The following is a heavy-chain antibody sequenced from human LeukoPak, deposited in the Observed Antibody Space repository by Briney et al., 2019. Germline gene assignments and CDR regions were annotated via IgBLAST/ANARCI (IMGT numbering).Heavy chain of an antibody. CDR1: GFSFSSYG. Sequence: GGSLRLSCAASGFSFSSYGMSWVRQAPGKGLEWVANIKQDGSEKYYVDSVKGRFTVSRDNTKNSLYLQMNSLRAEDTAVYYCARSLPLGAFDIWGQGTMVTVSS. CDR2: IKQDGSEK. J-gene: IGHJ3*02. CDR3: ARSLPLGAFDI. D-gene: IGHD3-16*01. V-gene: IGHV3-7*01.